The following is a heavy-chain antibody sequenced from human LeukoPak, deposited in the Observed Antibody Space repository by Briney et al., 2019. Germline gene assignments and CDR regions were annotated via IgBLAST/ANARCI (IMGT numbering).Heavy chain of an antibody. CDR2: INAGNGNT. CDR1: GYTFTSYA. V-gene: IGHV1-3*01. Sequence: GASVKVSCKASGYTFTSYAMHWVRQAPGQRLEWMGWINAGNGNTKYSQKFRGRVTITRDTSASTAYMELSSLRSEDTAVYYCARDSGGNSFLGFDYWGQGTLVTVSS. D-gene: IGHD4-23*01. CDR3: ARDSGGNSFLGFDY. J-gene: IGHJ4*02.